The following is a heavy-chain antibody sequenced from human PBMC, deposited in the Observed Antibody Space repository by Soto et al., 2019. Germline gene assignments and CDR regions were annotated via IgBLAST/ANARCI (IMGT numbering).Heavy chain of an antibody. D-gene: IGHD3-22*01. V-gene: IGHV1-69*13. Sequence: SVKVSCKASGGPFSSYAISWVRQAPGQGLEWMGGIIPIFGTANYAQKFQGRVTITADESTSTAYMELSSLRSEDTAVYYCARDTYYYDSSGYYYYAFDIWGQGTMVTVSS. J-gene: IGHJ3*02. CDR1: GGPFSSYA. CDR2: IIPIFGTA. CDR3: ARDTYYYDSSGYYYYAFDI.